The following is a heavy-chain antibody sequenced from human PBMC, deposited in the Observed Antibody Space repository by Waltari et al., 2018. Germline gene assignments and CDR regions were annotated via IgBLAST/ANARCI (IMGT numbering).Heavy chain of an antibody. J-gene: IGHJ2*01. V-gene: IGHV4-34*01. CDR2: INHSGTT. CDR3: AKPYDSGTANWYFDL. CDR1: GGSFSDYY. D-gene: IGHD3-10*01. Sequence: QVQLRQWGAGLLKPSETLSLTCAVYGGSFSDYYWSWIRQPPGKGLEWIGEINHSGTTNYNPSLKSRVNISVDTSKNELSLKLTSVTAADTALYYCAKPYDSGTANWYFDLWGRGTLVTVSS.